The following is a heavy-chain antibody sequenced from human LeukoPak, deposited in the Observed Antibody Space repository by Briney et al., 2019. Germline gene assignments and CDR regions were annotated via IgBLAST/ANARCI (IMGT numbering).Heavy chain of an antibody. V-gene: IGHV4-4*07. Sequence: SETLSLTCTVSGGSISSYYWSWTRQPAGKGLEWIGRIYTSGSTNYNPSLKSRVTMSVDTSKNQFSLKLSSVTAADTAVYYCARTYSSSWYGMDVWGKGTTVTVSS. D-gene: IGHD6-13*01. CDR3: ARTYSSSWYGMDV. CDR1: GGSISSYY. J-gene: IGHJ6*04. CDR2: IYTSGST.